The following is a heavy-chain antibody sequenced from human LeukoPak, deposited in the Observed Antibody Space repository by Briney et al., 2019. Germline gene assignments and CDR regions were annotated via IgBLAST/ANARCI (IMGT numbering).Heavy chain of an antibody. CDR3: AKDRVTAAGYYFDY. Sequence: GGSLRLSCAASGFTVSSNYMSWVRQAPGKGLEWVSVIYSGGSTYYADSVKGRFTISRDNSKNTLYLQMNSLRAEDTAVYYCAKDRVTAAGYYFDYWGQGALVTVSS. CDR1: GFTVSSNY. CDR2: IYSGGST. J-gene: IGHJ4*02. V-gene: IGHV3-53*01. D-gene: IGHD6-13*01.